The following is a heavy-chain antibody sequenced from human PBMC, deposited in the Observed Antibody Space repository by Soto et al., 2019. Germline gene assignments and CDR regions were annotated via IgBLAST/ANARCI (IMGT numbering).Heavy chain of an antibody. CDR1: GFTFRDYG. CDR2: ISYDGIKK. Sequence: QVQLVESGGGVVQPGRSLRLSCAASGFTFRDYGMHWVRQAPGKGLEWVALISYDGIKKYYADSVKGRFTISRDNSKNTLYLQMNSLRVEDTAVYYCTQDQGGFDSWGQGTLVTVSS. J-gene: IGHJ4*02. V-gene: IGHV3-30*18. CDR3: TQDQGGFDS. D-gene: IGHD3-16*01.